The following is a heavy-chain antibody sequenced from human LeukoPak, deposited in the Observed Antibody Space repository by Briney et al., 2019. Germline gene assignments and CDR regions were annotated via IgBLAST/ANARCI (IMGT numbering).Heavy chain of an antibody. CDR2: ISSSGSA. V-gene: IGHV4-39*01. CDR3: GRNAGKYWFDY. CDR1: GGSIGSSPYF. J-gene: IGHJ4*02. Sequence: PSETLSLTCTVSGGSIGSSPYFWGWIRQPPGKGLEWIGSISSSGSAYYNPSLKSRVTISVDTSKNQFSLKLSSVNAADTGVYFFGRNAGKYWFDYWGQGTLLTVSS. D-gene: IGHD3-10*01.